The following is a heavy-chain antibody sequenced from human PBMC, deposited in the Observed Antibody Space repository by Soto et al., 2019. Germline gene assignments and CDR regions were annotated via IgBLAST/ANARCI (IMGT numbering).Heavy chain of an antibody. D-gene: IGHD3-10*01. J-gene: IGHJ5*02. CDR1: VGTFSSYA. CDR2: IIPIFGTA. Sequence: QVQLVQSGAEVKKPGSSVKVSCKASVGTFSSYAISWVRQAPGQGLEWMGGIIPIFGTANYAQKFQGRVKITADESKRTAYMERSSLRSEDTAVYYCARDVGITMVRDNSYNWFDPWGQGTLVTVSS. CDR3: ARDVGITMVRDNSYNWFDP. V-gene: IGHV1-69*01.